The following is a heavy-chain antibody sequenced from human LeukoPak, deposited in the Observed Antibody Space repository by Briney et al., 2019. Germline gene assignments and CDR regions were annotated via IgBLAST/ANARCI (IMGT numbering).Heavy chain of an antibody. CDR3: ARSVEGYCSGGSCYSYYYYMDV. CDR1: GGSISSYY. Sequence: SETLSLTCTVSGGSISSYYWSWIRPPPGNGLEWIGYIYYSGSTNYNPSLKSRVTISVDTSKNQFSLKLSSVTAADTAVYYCARSVEGYCSGGSCYSYYYYMDVWGKGTTVTVSS. V-gene: IGHV4-59*01. D-gene: IGHD2-15*01. J-gene: IGHJ6*03. CDR2: IYYSGST.